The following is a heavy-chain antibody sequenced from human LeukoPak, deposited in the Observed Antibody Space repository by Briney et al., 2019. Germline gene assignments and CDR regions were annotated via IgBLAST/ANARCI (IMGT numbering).Heavy chain of an antibody. Sequence: SETLSLTCTVSGGSISTYYWSWIRQPPGKGLEWIGYIYYSGSTNYNPSLKSRVTISVDTSKNQFSLKLSSVTAADTAVYYCAREGGCSSTSCYTSYYYYYMDVWGKGTTVTVSS. CDR3: AREGGCSSTSCYTSYYYYYMDV. V-gene: IGHV4-59*12. CDR1: GGSISTYY. J-gene: IGHJ6*03. CDR2: IYYSGST. D-gene: IGHD2-2*02.